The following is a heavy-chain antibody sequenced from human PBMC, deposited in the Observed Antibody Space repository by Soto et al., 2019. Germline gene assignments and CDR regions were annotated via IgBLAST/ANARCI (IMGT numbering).Heavy chain of an antibody. Sequence: PGGSLRLSCAASGFTFSSYWMSWVRQAPGKGLEWVANIKQDGSEKYYVDSVKGRFTISRDNAKNSLYLQMNSLRAEDTAVYYCARWGPGIQLWLPRSNYFDYWGQGTLVTVSS. CDR2: IKQDGSEK. D-gene: IGHD5-18*01. V-gene: IGHV3-7*03. J-gene: IGHJ4*02. CDR3: ARWGPGIQLWLPRSNYFDY. CDR1: GFTFSSYW.